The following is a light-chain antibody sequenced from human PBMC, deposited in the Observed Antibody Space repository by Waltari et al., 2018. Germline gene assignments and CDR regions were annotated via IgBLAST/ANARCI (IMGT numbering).Light chain of an antibody. CDR1: SSNIGARYD. J-gene: IGLJ2*01. CDR3: QSYDSSLSVL. Sequence: QSVLTQPPSVSGAPGQSVTISCIGSSSNIGARYDVHWYQQVPGAAPKLLIYGNTNRPSGVPDRFSGSKSGTSASLAITGLQAEDEADYYCQSYDSSLSVLFGGGTKLTVL. CDR2: GNT. V-gene: IGLV1-40*01.